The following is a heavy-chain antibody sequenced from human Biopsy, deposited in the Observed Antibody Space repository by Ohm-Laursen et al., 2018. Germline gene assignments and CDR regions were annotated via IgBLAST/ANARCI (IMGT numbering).Heavy chain of an antibody. Sequence: TQTLTLTCTLSGFSVNTRGMSVTWIRQAPGKALEWLARLDWDDAKFYSGCLKTRLAISKDTSENPVVLTLADVDPVDTATYYCARIPILIVPAALVYRHRRHLQGLDVWGQGTTVSVSS. CDR3: ARIPILIVPAALVYRHRRHLQGLDV. CDR2: LDWDDAK. J-gene: IGHJ6*02. CDR1: GFSVNTRGMS. D-gene: IGHD2-2*01. V-gene: IGHV2-70*16.